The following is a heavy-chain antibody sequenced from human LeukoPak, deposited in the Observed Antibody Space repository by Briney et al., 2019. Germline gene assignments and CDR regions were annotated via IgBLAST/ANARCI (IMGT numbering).Heavy chain of an antibody. J-gene: IGHJ4*02. Sequence: PSETLSLTCTVSGGSISRGSYFWSWIRQPAGKGLEWIGRFYTSATPNYNPSLKSRVTISVDRSKNQFSLKLSSVTAADTAVYYCARGYEYSSSAGRGQGTLVTVSS. CDR3: ARGYEYSSSAG. D-gene: IGHD6-6*01. V-gene: IGHV4-61*02. CDR1: GGSISRGSYF. CDR2: FYTSATP.